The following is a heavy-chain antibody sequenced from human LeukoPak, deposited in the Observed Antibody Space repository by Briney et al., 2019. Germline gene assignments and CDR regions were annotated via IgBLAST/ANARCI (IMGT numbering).Heavy chain of an antibody. J-gene: IGHJ3*02. CDR2: INHSGST. V-gene: IGHV4-34*01. Sequence: GSLRLSCTASGFTFRNYGMNWVRQPPGKGLEWIGEINHSGSTNYNPSLKSRVTISVDTSKNQFSLKLSSVTAADTAVYYCASRAARLAAFDIWGQGTMVTVSS. D-gene: IGHD2-15*01. CDR3: ASRAARLAAFDI. CDR1: GFTFRNYG.